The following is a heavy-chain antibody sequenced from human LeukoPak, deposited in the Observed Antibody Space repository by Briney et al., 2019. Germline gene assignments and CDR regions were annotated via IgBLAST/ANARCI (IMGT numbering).Heavy chain of an antibody. Sequence: SETLSLTCTVSGGSISSSSYYWGWIRQPPGKGLEWIGSIYYSGSTYYNPSLKSRVTISVDTSKNQFSLKLSSVTAADTAVYYCARDSNWNFPSAFDIWGQGTMVTVSS. J-gene: IGHJ3*02. CDR1: GGSISSSSYY. CDR2: IYYSGST. D-gene: IGHD1-7*01. V-gene: IGHV4-39*07. CDR3: ARDSNWNFPSAFDI.